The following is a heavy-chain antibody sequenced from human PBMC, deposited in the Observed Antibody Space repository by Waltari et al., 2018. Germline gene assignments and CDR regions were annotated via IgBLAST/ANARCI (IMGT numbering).Heavy chain of an antibody. J-gene: IGHJ3*02. Sequence: QVQLVQSGAEVKKPGASVKVSCKASGYTFTGYYMHWVRQAPGQGLEWMGWINTNTGNPTYAQGFTGRFVFSLDTSVSTAYLQISSLKAEDTAVYYCARAGPMGTERAFDIWGQGTMVTVSS. D-gene: IGHD7-27*01. V-gene: IGHV7-4-1*02. CDR1: GYTFTGYY. CDR2: INTNTGNP. CDR3: ARAGPMGTERAFDI.